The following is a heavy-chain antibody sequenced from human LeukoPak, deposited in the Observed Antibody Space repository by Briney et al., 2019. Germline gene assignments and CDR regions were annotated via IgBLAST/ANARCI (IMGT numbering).Heavy chain of an antibody. CDR3: ATKQWLAPPPDS. V-gene: IGHV3-74*01. D-gene: IGHD6-19*01. Sequence: SLRPSCAASGFTFSKYWMLWVRQAPGKGLESVSRINTDGTVTTYADSVKGRFTVSRDNADNTMFLQMNSVRDEDTAVYYCATKQWLAPPPDSWGQGTPVTVSS. CDR1: GFTFSKYW. J-gene: IGHJ4*02. CDR2: INTDGTVT.